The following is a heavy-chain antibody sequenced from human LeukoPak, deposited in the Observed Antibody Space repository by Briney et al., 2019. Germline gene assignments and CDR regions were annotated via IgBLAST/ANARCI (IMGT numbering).Heavy chain of an antibody. CDR3: ARRHFYGSGSYFSFDY. Sequence: ASVKVSCKASGYPFTTYDINWVRQATGQGLEWMGWMNPNSGNTGYAQKFQGRVTITRNTSINTAYMELSSLRSEDTAAYYCARRHFYGSGSYFSFDYWGQGTLVTVSS. CDR1: GYPFTTYD. V-gene: IGHV1-8*03. D-gene: IGHD3-10*01. CDR2: MNPNSGNT. J-gene: IGHJ4*02.